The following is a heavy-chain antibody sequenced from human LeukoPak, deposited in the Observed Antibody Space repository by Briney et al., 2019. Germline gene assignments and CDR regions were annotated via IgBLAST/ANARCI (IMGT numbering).Heavy chain of an antibody. Sequence: PSETLSLTCTVSGGSISSYYWSWIRQPAGKGLEWLGRINTSGNTKYNPSLKSRVTMSLDMSKNQVSLRLSSVTAADTAVYYCARATGSPTHWFDPWGQGTLVTVSS. V-gene: IGHV4-4*07. J-gene: IGHJ5*02. CDR1: GGSISSYY. CDR3: ARATGSPTHWFDP. CDR2: INTSGNT. D-gene: IGHD1-14*01.